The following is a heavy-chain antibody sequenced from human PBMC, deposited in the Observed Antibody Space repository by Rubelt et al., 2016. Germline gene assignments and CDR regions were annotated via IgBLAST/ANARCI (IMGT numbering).Heavy chain of an antibody. CDR2: IQSDGSIT. CDR3: AREGSSVATGYFQH. Sequence: VQLVESGGGVVQPGRSLRLSCAASGFTFSSYWMHWVRQAPGKGLVWVSRIQSDGSITENADSVKGRFTISRDNAKNTLYLQMNSLRAEDTAVYYCAREGSSVATGYFQHWGQGTLVTVSS. V-gene: IGHV3-74*03. CDR1: GFTFSSYW. J-gene: IGHJ1*01. D-gene: IGHD1-26*01.